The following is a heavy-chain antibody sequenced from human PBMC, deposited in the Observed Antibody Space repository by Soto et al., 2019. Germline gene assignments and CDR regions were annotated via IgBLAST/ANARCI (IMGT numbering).Heavy chain of an antibody. Sequence: SVKVSCKASGGTFSSYAISWVRQAPGQGLEWMGGIIPIFGTANYAQKFQGRVTITADESTSTAYMDLSSLRSEDTAVYYCARNYYYDSSGHFDYWGQGTRVTSPQ. CDR3: ARNYYYDSSGHFDY. CDR1: GGTFSSYA. CDR2: IIPIFGTA. J-gene: IGHJ4*02. V-gene: IGHV1-69*13. D-gene: IGHD3-22*01.